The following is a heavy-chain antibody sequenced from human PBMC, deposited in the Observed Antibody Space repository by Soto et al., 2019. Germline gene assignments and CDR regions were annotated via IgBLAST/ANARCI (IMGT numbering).Heavy chain of an antibody. CDR3: ARDLLYSTRSTVRFDI. CDR2: INTYNGNT. V-gene: IGHV1-18*01. Sequence: VQLVQSGVEVKKPGASVKVSCKASGYTFTNYGISWVRQAPGQGLEWMGWINTYNGNTNYAQKVQRRVTMTTETSTSTAYMELRSLRSDDTAVYYCARDLLYSTRSTVRFDIWGQGTMLTVSS. CDR1: GYTFTNYG. D-gene: IGHD6-13*01. J-gene: IGHJ3*02.